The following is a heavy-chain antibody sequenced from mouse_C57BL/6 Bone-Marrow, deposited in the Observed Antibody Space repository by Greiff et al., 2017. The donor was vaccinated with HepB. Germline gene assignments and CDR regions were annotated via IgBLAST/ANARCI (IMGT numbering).Heavy chain of an antibody. Sequence: EVKLVESGPGLAKPSQTLSLPCSVTGYSITSDYWNWIRKFPGNKLEYMGYISYSGSTYYNPSLKSRISITRDTSKNQYYLQLNAVTTEDTATYYCARWATTVVAPYYFDYWGQGTTLTVSS. CDR1: GYSITSDY. CDR2: ISYSGST. D-gene: IGHD1-1*01. V-gene: IGHV3-8*01. J-gene: IGHJ2*01. CDR3: ARWATTVVAPYYFDY.